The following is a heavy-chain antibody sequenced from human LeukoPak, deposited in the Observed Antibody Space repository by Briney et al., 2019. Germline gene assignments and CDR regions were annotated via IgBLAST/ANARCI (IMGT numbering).Heavy chain of an antibody. CDR2: ISYDGSNK. D-gene: IGHD6-19*01. V-gene: IGHV3-30*18. CDR1: GFTFSNYG. Sequence: GGSLRLSCAASGFTFSNYGMHWVRQAPGKGLEWVAIISYDGSNKNYADSVKGRFTISRDNSKNTLYLQMNSLRAEDTAVYYCAKGIIGYSSDPFDYWGQGTLVTVSS. CDR3: AKGIIGYSSDPFDY. J-gene: IGHJ4*02.